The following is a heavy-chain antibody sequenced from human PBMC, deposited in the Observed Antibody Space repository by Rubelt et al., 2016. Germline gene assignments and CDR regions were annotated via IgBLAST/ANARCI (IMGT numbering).Heavy chain of an antibody. Sequence: QVHLQQWGAGLLKPSETLSLSCAVYGGSFSGHSWSWIRQPPGKGLEWIGSFHYSGTSSYTPSLKSRVTISVDTSKNQLTLKLTSATAAGTAIYYCARKFFDSGGFHDFWGQGTLVTVSS. CDR1: GGSFSGHS. V-gene: IGHV4-34*01. J-gene: IGHJ4*02. D-gene: IGHD3-22*01. CDR3: ARKFFDSGGFHDF. CDR2: FHYSGTS.